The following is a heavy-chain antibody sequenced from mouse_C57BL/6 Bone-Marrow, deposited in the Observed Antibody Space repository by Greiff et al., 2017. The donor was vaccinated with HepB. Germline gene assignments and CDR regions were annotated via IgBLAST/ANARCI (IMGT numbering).Heavy chain of an antibody. CDR3: TRWNYGSYYFDY. D-gene: IGHD1-1*01. CDR2: IDPETGGT. CDR1: GYTFTDYE. Sequence: VKLMESGAELVRPGASVTLSCKASGYTFTDYEMHWVKQTPVHGLEWIGAIDPETGGTAYNQKFKGKAILTADKSSSTAYMELRSLTSEDSAVYYCTRWNYGSYYFDYWGQGTTLTVSS. J-gene: IGHJ2*01. V-gene: IGHV1-15*01.